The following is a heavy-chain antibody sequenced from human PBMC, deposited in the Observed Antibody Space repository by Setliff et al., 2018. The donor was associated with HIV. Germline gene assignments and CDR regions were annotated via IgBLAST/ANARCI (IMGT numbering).Heavy chain of an antibody. CDR3: TKDQDWNYADY. J-gene: IGHJ4*02. Sequence: PGGSLRLSCAASGFTLSNAWMSWVRQAPGKGLEWVGRIKSKSDGGTTDYAAPVKGRFTISRDDSKNMLYLQMNSLKTEDTAVYYCTKDQDWNYADYWGPGTLVTVSS. D-gene: IGHD1-1*01. V-gene: IGHV3-15*01. CDR2: IKSKSDGGTT. CDR1: GFTLSNAW.